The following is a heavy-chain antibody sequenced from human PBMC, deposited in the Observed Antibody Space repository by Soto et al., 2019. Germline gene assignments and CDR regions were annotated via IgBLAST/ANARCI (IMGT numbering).Heavy chain of an antibody. CDR2: IDYSGST. Sequence: QVQLQESGPGLVKPSQTLSLTCTVSVGSISSGGYYWSWIRQHPGKGLEWIGYIDYSGSTVYNLSRKSRVTISVDTSKTQFSLKLSYVTAADTAVYYRARVSCISTSCDAYYYYGMDVWGQGTKVTVSS. J-gene: IGHJ6*02. D-gene: IGHD2-2*01. V-gene: IGHV4-31*03. CDR1: VGSISSGGYY. CDR3: ARVSCISTSCDAYYYYGMDV.